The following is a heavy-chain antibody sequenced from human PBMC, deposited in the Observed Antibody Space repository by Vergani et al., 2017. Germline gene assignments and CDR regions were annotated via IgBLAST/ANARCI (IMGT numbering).Heavy chain of an antibody. V-gene: IGHV4-59*01. CDR1: GGSISSYY. CDR2: IYYSGST. CDR3: ARDGDSTPAFDI. D-gene: IGHD3-22*01. J-gene: IGHJ3*02. Sequence: QVQLQESGPGLVKPSETLSLTCTVSGGSISSYYWSWIRQPPGKGLEWIGYIYYSGSTNYNPSLKSRVTISVDTSKNQFSLKLSSVTAADTAVYYCARDGDSTPAFDIWGQGTMVTVSS.